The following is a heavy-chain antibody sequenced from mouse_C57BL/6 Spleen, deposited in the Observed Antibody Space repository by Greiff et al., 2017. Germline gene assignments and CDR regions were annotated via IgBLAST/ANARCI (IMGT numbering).Heavy chain of an antibody. CDR1: GYTFTSYW. J-gene: IGHJ4*01. CDR2: INPSNGGT. Sequence: QVQLKQPGTELVKPGASVKLSCKASGYTFTSYWMHWVKQRPGQGLEWIGNINPSNGGTNYNEKFKSKATLTVDKSSSTAYMQLSSLTSEDSAVYYCARGYYGSSYGYYAMDYWGQGTSVTVSS. V-gene: IGHV1-53*01. D-gene: IGHD1-1*01. CDR3: ARGYYGSSYGYYAMDY.